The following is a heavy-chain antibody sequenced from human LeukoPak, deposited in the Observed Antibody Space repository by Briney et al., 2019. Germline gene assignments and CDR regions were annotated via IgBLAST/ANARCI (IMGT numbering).Heavy chain of an antibody. CDR1: GFTFSSYS. J-gene: IGHJ6*02. V-gene: IGHV3-48*04. CDR3: GGEGGGGLVVPAAMDHYYYGMGV. Sequence: GGSLRLSCAASGFTFSSYSMNWVRQAPGKGLEWVSYISSSSSTIYYADSVKGRFTISRDNAKNSLYLQMNSLRAEDTAVYYCGGEGGGGLVVPAAMDHYYYGMGVWGQGTTVTVSS. D-gene: IGHD2-2*01. CDR2: ISSSSSTI.